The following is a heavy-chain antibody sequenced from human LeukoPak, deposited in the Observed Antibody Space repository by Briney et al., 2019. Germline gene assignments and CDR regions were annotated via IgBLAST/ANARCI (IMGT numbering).Heavy chain of an antibody. CDR1: GNSISSGDYY. D-gene: IGHD3-10*01. CDR2: IYYSGRT. CDR3: ARWGYYGSGDYNWFDP. V-gene: IGHV4-61*08. J-gene: IGHJ5*02. Sequence: SETLSLTCTVSGNSISSGDYYWSWIRQPPGKGLEWIGYIYYSGRTNYNPSLKSRITISVDTSKNQFSLKLSSVTAADTAVYYCARWGYYGSGDYNWFDPWGQGTLVTVSS.